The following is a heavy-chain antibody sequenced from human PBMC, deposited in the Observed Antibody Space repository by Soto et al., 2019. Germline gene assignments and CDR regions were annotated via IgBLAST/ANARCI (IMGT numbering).Heavy chain of an antibody. CDR3: ARHPERIAQIGWFDP. Sequence: EVQLVESGGGLVQPGGSLRLSCAASGFTFSSYSMNWVRQAPGKGLEWVSYISSSSSTIYYADSVKGRFTISRANAXXSLYLQMNSLSAEDTAVYYCARHPERIAQIGWFDPWGQGTLVTVSS. CDR2: ISSSSSTI. J-gene: IGHJ5*02. D-gene: IGHD6-13*01. CDR1: GFTFSSYS. V-gene: IGHV3-48*01.